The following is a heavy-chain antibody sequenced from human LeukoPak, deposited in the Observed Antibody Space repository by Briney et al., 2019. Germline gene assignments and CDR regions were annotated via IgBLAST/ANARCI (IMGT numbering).Heavy chain of an antibody. J-gene: IGHJ4*02. V-gene: IGHV3-23*01. D-gene: IGHD6-19*01. CDR3: AKDATGYSSGGGYFDY. CDR1: GLSFNSYA. CDR2: ISTGGGTT. Sequence: GGSLSPSCAASGLSFNSYAMSWVRQAPGKGLEWVSTISTGGGTTYYADSVKDRFTISRDNSENTLYLQMNSLRADDTAMYYCAKDATGYSSGGGYFDYWGQGALVTVSS.